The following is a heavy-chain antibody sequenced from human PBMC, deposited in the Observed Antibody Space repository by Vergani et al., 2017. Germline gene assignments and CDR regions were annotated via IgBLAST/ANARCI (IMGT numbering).Heavy chain of an antibody. J-gene: IGHJ4*02. Sequence: EVQLVESGGGLVKPGGSLRLSCAASGFTFSSYSMNWVRQAPGKGLEWVSSISSSSSYLYYADSLKGRFTISRDNAKNSLYLQMNSLRAEDTAVYYCARDGKRIVPAVPDYWGQGTLVTVSS. V-gene: IGHV3-21*01. CDR3: ARDGKRIVPAVPDY. D-gene: IGHD2-2*01. CDR1: GFTFSSYS. CDR2: ISSSSSYL.